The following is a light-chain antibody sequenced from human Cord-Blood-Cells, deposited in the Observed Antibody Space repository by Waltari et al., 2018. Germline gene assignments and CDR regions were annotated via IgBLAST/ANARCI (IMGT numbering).Light chain of an antibody. CDR1: SSDVGGYNY. CDR3: SSYTSSSTVV. J-gene: IGLJ2*01. Sequence: QSALTQPASVSGSPGQSTTISSPGTSSDVGGYNYVSWYQQHPGKAPKLMIYEVSNRPSGVSNRFSGSKSGNTASLTISGLQAEDEADYYCSSYTSSSTVVFGGGTKLTVL. V-gene: IGLV2-14*01. CDR2: EVS.